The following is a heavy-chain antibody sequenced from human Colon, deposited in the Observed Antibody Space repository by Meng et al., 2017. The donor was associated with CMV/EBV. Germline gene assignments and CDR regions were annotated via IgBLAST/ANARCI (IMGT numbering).Heavy chain of an antibody. D-gene: IGHD3/OR15-3a*01. V-gene: IGHV1-2*02. Sequence: ASVKVSCKASGYTFTDYYIHWVRQAPGQGLEWMGWIDPKSGGTKYPQTFQGRVTMTRDTSMTTAYLELSRLRSDDTAIYYCARSEFWNSFYNHIDFDSWGQGTLVTVSS. CDR2: IDPKSGGT. CDR1: GYTFTDYY. J-gene: IGHJ4*02. CDR3: ARSEFWNSFYNHIDFDS.